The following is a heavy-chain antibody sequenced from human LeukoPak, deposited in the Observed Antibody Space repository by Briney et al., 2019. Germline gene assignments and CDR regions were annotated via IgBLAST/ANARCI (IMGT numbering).Heavy chain of an antibody. CDR1: GYTFTSYA. V-gene: IGHV1-3*01. CDR3: ARSYLVETYGPPNFDY. Sequence: ASVKVSCKASGYTFTSYAMHWVRQAPGQRLEWMGWINAGNGNTKYSQKFQGRVAITRDTSASTAYVELSSLRSEDTAVYYCARSYLVETYGPPNFDYWGQGTLVTVSS. D-gene: IGHD5-24*01. CDR2: INAGNGNT. J-gene: IGHJ4*02.